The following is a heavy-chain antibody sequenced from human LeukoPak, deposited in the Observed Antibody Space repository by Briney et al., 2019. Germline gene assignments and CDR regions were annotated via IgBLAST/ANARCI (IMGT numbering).Heavy chain of an antibody. Sequence: SETLSLTCTVSGGSISSGSYYWNWIRQPAGKGLEWIGRIYTSGSINYNPSLKSRVTISVDTSKNQFSLKLSSVTAADTAVYYCARDSWGISPPRYSSSWYHIPYFDYWGQGTLVTVSS. V-gene: IGHV4-61*02. CDR1: GGSISSGSYY. CDR2: IYTSGSI. CDR3: ARDSWGISPPRYSSSWYHIPYFDY. J-gene: IGHJ4*02. D-gene: IGHD6-13*01.